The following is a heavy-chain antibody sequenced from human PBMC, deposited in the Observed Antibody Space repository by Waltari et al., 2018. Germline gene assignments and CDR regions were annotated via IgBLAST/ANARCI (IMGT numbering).Heavy chain of an antibody. V-gene: IGHV4-39*01. CDR2: IYYSGST. CDR3: ARQSQLGMGYYYYYMDV. D-gene: IGHD7-27*01. CDR1: GCSISSSSYY. Sequence: QLQLQESGPGLVKPSETLSLTCTVSGCSISSSSYYWGWIRQPPGKGLEWIGRIYYSGSTYYNPSLKSRVTISVDTSKNQFSLKLSSVTAADTAVYYCARQSQLGMGYYYYYMDVWGKGTTVTVSS. J-gene: IGHJ6*03.